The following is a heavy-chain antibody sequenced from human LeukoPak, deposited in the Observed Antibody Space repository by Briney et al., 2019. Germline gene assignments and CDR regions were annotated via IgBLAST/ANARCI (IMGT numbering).Heavy chain of an antibody. J-gene: IGHJ6*03. CDR2: ISYDGSNK. CDR3: ARDPQYCSSTSCKNYYYYMDV. D-gene: IGHD2-2*01. Sequence: GRSLRLSCAASGFTFSSYAMPWVRQAPGKGLEWEAVISYDGSNKYYADSVKGRFTISRDNSKNALYLQMNSLRAEDTAVYYCARDPQYCSSTSCKNYYYYMDVWGKGTTVTVSS. CDR1: GFTFSSYA. V-gene: IGHV3-30*04.